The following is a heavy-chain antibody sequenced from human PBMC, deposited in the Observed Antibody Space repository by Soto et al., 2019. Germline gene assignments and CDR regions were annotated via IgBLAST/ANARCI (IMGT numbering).Heavy chain of an antibody. V-gene: IGHV4-39*01. CDR1: GGSISSSSYY. CDR3: ARRGFYDFELDP. D-gene: IGHD3-3*01. CDR2: IYYSGST. Sequence: SETLSLTCTVSGGSISSSSYYWGWIRQPPGKGLEWIGSIYYSGSTYYNPSLKSRVTISVDTSKNQFSLKLSSVTAADTAVYYCARRGFYDFELDPWGQGTLVTV. J-gene: IGHJ5*02.